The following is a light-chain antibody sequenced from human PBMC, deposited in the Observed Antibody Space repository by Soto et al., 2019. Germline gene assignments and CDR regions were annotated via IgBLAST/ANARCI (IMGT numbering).Light chain of an antibody. J-gene: IGKJ4*01. Sequence: CRSASQSISSDVAWYQQKPGQAPRLLIYGASTTATGIPARFIVCGSGTEFTLGLRTLQSGCFAVYIYQPPCTSPRTFAGGTQVEIK. CDR3: QPPCTSPRT. V-gene: IGKV3-15*01. CDR2: GAS. CDR1: QSISSD.